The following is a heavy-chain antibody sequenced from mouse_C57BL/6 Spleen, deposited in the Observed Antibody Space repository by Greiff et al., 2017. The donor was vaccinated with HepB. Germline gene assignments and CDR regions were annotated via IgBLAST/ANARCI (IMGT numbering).Heavy chain of an antibody. J-gene: IGHJ4*01. CDR2: IWSDGST. CDR3: ARNIPYDYDAMDY. CDR1: GFSLTSYG. D-gene: IGHD6-5*01. V-gene: IGHV2-6*02. Sequence: QVQLQQSGPGLVAPSQSLSITCTVSGFSLTSYGVHWVRQPPGKGLEWLVVIWSDGSTTYNSALKSRLSISKDNSKSQVFLTMNSLQTDDTAMYYCARNIPYDYDAMDYWGQGTSVTVSS.